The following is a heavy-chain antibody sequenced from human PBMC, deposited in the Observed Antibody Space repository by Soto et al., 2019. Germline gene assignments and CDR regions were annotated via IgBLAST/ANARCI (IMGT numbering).Heavy chain of an antibody. CDR3: ASPKIAFYNWFDP. V-gene: IGHV4-61*05. CDR2: IYYSGST. D-gene: IGHD3-3*02. Sequence: PSETLSLTCTVSGGSITISTYYWGWIRQPPGKGLEWIGYIYYSGSTNYNPSLKSRVTISVDTSKNQFSLKLSSVTAADTAVYYCASPKIAFYNWFDPWGQGTRVTVSS. CDR1: GGSITISTYY. J-gene: IGHJ5*02.